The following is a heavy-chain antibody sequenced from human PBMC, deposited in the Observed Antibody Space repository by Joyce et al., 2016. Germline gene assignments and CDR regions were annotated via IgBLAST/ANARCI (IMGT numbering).Heavy chain of an antibody. CDR3: VRVSSCRLGGDCHKCVPDF. V-gene: IGHV4-31*03. Sequence: QVQLQESGPGLVTPSQTLSLTCSVSGVSISSGAYWAWIRHRPGQGLEWIGYIHRGGASYYKLTRRGRVTVSVDMSRNEFSLRLSSVTAADTAVYHCVRVSSCRLGGDCHKCVPDFWGRGTLVTVSS. CDR2: IHRGGAS. J-gene: IGHJ4*02. D-gene: IGHD2-21*01. CDR1: GVSISSGAY.